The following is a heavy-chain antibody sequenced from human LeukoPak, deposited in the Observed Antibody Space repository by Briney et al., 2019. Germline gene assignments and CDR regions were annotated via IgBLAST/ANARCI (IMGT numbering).Heavy chain of an antibody. CDR3: ARAVADFWSGQYYFDY. CDR2: IYYSGST. D-gene: IGHD3-3*01. J-gene: IGHJ4*02. CDR1: GYSISSGYY. Sequence: SETLSLTCTVSGYSISSGYYWGWIRQPPGKGLEWIGCIYYSGSTNYNPSLKSRVTISVDTSKNQFSLKLSSVTAADTAVFYCARAVADFWSGQYYFDYWGQGTLVTVSS. V-gene: IGHV4-38-2*02.